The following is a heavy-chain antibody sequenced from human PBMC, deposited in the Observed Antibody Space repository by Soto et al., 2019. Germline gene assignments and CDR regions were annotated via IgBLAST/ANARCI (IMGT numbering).Heavy chain of an antibody. Sequence: ASVKVSCKASGYTFTSYAMHWVRQAPGQRLEWMGRINAGKGNTKYSQKFQGRVTITRDTSASTAYMELSSLRSEDTAVYYCARDSGYSSAFDIWGQGTMVTVSS. J-gene: IGHJ3*02. CDR1: GYTFTSYA. CDR2: INAGKGNT. CDR3: ARDSGYSSAFDI. V-gene: IGHV1-3*01. D-gene: IGHD5-18*01.